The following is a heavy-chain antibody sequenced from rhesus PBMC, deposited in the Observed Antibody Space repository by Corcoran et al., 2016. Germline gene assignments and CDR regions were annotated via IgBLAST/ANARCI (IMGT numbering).Heavy chain of an antibody. CDR2: IYGGRGST. CDR1: GGSISGYYL. J-gene: IGHJ6*01. CDR3: ARDLGYSGYSSRYGLDS. V-gene: IGHV4S7*01. Sequence: QVQLQESGPGVVKPSETLSLTCAVSGGSISGYYLWSWIRQPPGKGLEWIGYIYGGRGSTRNNPSLKNRVPISKDTSRNQFSLKLSSVPAADTAVYYCARDLGYSGYSSRYGLDSWGQGVVVTVSS. D-gene: IGHD5-42*01.